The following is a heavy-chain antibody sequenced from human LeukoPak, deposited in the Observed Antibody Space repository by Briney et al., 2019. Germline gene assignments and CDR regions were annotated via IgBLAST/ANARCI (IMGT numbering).Heavy chain of an antibody. CDR3: ASRESSDSSGYYDY. Sequence: PGASVKVSCKASGGTFSSYAISWVRQAPGQGLEWMGGIIPIFGTANYAQKFQGRVTITADESTSTAYMELSSLRSEDAAVYYCASRESSDSSGYYDYWGQGTLVTVSS. CDR1: GGTFSSYA. D-gene: IGHD3-22*01. CDR2: IIPIFGTA. V-gene: IGHV1-69*13. J-gene: IGHJ4*02.